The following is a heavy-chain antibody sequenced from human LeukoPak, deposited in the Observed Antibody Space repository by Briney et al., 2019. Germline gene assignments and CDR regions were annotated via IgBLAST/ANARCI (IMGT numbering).Heavy chain of an antibody. CDR3: ASPPDIVVEPDAITDYYYMAV. Sequence: PGGSLRLSCAASGFTFSSYSMNWVRQAPGKGLEWVAFISSSSSAKYCADSVRGRFTISRDNAKNSLYLQMNSLRAEDTAVYYCASPPDIVVEPDAITDYYYMAVWGKGTTVTVSS. CDR2: ISSSSSAK. CDR1: GFTFSSYS. J-gene: IGHJ6*03. D-gene: IGHD2-2*02. V-gene: IGHV3-48*04.